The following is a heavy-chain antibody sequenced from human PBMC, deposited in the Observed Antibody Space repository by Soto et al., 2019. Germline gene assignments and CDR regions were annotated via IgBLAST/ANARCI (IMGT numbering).Heavy chain of an antibody. J-gene: IGHJ4*02. D-gene: IGHD1-1*01. V-gene: IGHV4-39*01. CDR3: ASQHVEYYFDY. CDR2: IFYSGST. CDR1: GGSISSTSYY. Sequence: PSETLSLTCTVSGGSISSTSYYWGWIRQPPGKGLEWIASIFYSGSTYYNPSLKSRVTISVDTSKNQFSLKLSSVTAADTAVYYCASQHVEYYFDYWGQGTLVTVSS.